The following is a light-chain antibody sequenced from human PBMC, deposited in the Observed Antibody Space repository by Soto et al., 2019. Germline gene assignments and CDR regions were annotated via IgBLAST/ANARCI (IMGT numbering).Light chain of an antibody. Sequence: DIQMTQSPSSLSASAGDRDTITCRASQSIVSYLNWYQQKPGKAPNLLIYAASSLQSGVPSRFSGSGSGTDFTLTISSLQPEDFAAYYCQQSYDTVWTFGQGTKVEIK. CDR2: AAS. J-gene: IGKJ1*01. CDR1: QSIVSY. CDR3: QQSYDTVWT. V-gene: IGKV1-39*01.